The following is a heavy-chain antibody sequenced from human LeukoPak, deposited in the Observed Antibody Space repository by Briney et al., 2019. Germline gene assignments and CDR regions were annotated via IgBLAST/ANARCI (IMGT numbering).Heavy chain of an antibody. D-gene: IGHD2-21*02. CDR3: ARDKGDPDNYYYYGMDV. V-gene: IGHV4-4*02. CDR2: SDHSGST. CDR1: GVSISSSNW. J-gene: IGHJ6*04. Sequence: SETLSLTCAVSGVSISSSNWWRWVRQPPGEGLGWIGESDHSGSTNYNPSLKSRVTISVDKSKNQFSLKLSSVTAADTAVYYCARDKGDPDNYYYYGMDVWGKGTTVTVSS.